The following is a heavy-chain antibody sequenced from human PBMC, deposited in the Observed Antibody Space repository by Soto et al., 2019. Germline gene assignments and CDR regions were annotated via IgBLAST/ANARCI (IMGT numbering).Heavy chain of an antibody. V-gene: IGHV3-23*01. J-gene: IGHJ6*02. D-gene: IGHD4-17*01. CDR1: GFTFSSYA. CDR3: AKGEPSSVTTYYYYYGMDV. Sequence: GGSLRLSCAASGFTFSSYAMSWVRQAPGKGLEWVSAISGSGGSTYYADSVKGRFTISRDNSKNTLYLQMNSLRAEDTAVYYCAKGEPSSVTTYYYYYGMDVWGQGTTVTVSS. CDR2: ISGSGGST.